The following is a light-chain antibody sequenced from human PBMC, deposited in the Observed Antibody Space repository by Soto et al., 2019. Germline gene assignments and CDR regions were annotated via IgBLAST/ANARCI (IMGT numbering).Light chain of an antibody. J-gene: IGKJ4*01. CDR1: QRVSRN. Sequence: YPVVRAPLSYRASQRVSRNLAWYQQKPGQAPRLLIYGASSRATGIPDRFSGGGSGTDFTLTISRLEPEDFAVYYCQQFSSYPLTFGGGSKVDIK. CDR2: GAS. V-gene: IGKV3-20*01. CDR3: QQFSSYPLT.